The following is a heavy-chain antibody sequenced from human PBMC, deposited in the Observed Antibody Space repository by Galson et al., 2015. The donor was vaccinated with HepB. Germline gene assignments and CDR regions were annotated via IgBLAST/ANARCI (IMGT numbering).Heavy chain of an antibody. Sequence: SVKVSCKASGGTLNNYAIGWVRQAPGQGLEWLGGIIPVFYTANYAQKFQGRLTISADASTSTVYMELTSLRSEDTAVYFCARDQGYYNQVPLTSPPGPFDPWGPGPLVPV. CDR2: IIPVFYTA. CDR1: GGTLNNYA. CDR3: ARDQGYYNQVPLTSPPGPFDP. V-gene: IGHV1-69*13. J-gene: IGHJ5*02. D-gene: IGHD3-9*01.